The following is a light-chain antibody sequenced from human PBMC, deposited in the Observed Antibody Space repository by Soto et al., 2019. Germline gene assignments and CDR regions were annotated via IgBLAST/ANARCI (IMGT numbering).Light chain of an antibody. CDR1: SSDVGAYND. CDR3: SSFSSSSTRYL. V-gene: IGLV2-14*01. J-gene: IGLJ1*01. Sequence: QSVLTQPASVSGSPGQSITISCTGTSSDVGAYNDVSWYQQHPGEPPKLMFFGVSNRPSGVSNRFSGSKSGNTASLTISGLQAEDEADYYCSSFSSSSTRYLLGTGTKLTVL. CDR2: GVS.